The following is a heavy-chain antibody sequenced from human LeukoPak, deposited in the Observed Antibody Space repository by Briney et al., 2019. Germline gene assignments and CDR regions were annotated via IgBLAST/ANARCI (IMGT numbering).Heavy chain of an antibody. V-gene: IGHV4-59*08. Sequence: PSETLSLTCTVSGGSISSYYWSWIRQPPGKGLEWIGYIYYSGSTNYNPSLKSRVTISVDTSKNQFSLKLSSVTATDTAVYYCARLGSSGYYPLGWGQGTLVTVSS. CDR1: GGSISSYY. J-gene: IGHJ4*02. CDR3: ARLGSSGYYPLG. CDR2: IYYSGST. D-gene: IGHD3-22*01.